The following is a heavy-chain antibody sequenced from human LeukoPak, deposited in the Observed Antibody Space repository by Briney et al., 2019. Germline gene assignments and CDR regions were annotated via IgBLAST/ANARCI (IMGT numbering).Heavy chain of an antibody. Sequence: GASVKVSCKASGYSFTNYGISWVRQAPGQGPEWTGWINIYHNHTNYAQKLQGRVTMATDTSTNTAYMVLRSLRTDDTAVYYCARDIWFGDFANAFDIWGQGTMVTVSS. CDR2: INIYHNHT. CDR3: ARDIWFGDFANAFDI. J-gene: IGHJ3*02. D-gene: IGHD3-10*01. CDR1: GYSFTNYG. V-gene: IGHV1-18*01.